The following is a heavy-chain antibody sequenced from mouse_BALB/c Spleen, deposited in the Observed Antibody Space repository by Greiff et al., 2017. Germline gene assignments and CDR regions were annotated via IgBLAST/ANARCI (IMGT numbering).Heavy chain of an antibody. CDR2: ISSGGST. CDR3: ARWLLLFYYAMDY. V-gene: IGHV5-6-5*01. J-gene: IGHJ4*01. D-gene: IGHD2-3*01. Sequence: EVKLMESGGGLVKPGGSLKLSCAASGFTFSSYAMSWVRQTPEKRLEWVASISSGGSTYYPDSVKGRFTISRDNARNILYLQMSSLRSEDTAMYYCARWLLLFYYAMDYWGQGTSVTVSS. CDR1: GFTFSSYA.